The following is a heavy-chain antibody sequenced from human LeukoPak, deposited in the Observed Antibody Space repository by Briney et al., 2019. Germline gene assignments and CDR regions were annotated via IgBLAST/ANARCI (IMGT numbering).Heavy chain of an antibody. J-gene: IGHJ4*02. CDR2: ISSSGSTI. CDR1: GFTFSSYE. V-gene: IGHV3-48*03. D-gene: IGHD5-24*01. Sequence: GGSLRLSCAASGFTFSSYEMNWVRQAPGKGLEWVSYISSSGSTIYYADSVKGRFTISRDNAKNSLYLQMNSLRAEDTAVYYCASAPEMATIGLGGDYWGQGTLVTVSS. CDR3: ASAPEMATIGLGGDY.